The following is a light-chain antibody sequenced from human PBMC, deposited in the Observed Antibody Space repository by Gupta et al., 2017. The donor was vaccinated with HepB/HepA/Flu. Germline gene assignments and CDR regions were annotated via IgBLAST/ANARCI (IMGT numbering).Light chain of an antibody. Sequence: SVLTQPPSVSGAPGQRVTISCTGSSSNIGAGYDVHWYRQVPGTGPKVLVYGNDKRAWGVPDRFSGSRSGTSATLAITGRQAEDEDDYYCQSYDSSLYVFGAGTRVIVL. CDR1: SSNIGAGYD. J-gene: IGLJ1*01. CDR2: GND. CDR3: QSYDSSLYV. V-gene: IGLV1-40*01.